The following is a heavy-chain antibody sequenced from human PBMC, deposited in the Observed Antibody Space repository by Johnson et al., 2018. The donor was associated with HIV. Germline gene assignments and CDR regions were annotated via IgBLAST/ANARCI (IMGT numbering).Heavy chain of an antibody. D-gene: IGHD1-26*01. Sequence: VQLVESGGGLVQPGGSLRLSCAASGLIFSRSWMHWVRQAPGKGLVWVSRTNSDGGSTYYADSVKGRFTISRDNSKNSLYLQMNSLRTEDTALYYCAKDVQGPLVRGAFDIWGQGTMVTVSS. CDR2: TNSDGGST. CDR3: AKDVQGPLVRGAFDI. V-gene: IGHV3-74*01. J-gene: IGHJ3*02. CDR1: GLIFSRSW.